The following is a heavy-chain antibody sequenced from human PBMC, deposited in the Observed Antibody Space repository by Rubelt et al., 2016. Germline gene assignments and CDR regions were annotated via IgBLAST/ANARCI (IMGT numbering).Heavy chain of an antibody. J-gene: IGHJ5*02. Sequence: EVQLVESGGGLVQPGGSLRLSCAASGFTFSSYSMNWVRQAPGKGLDWVSSISSRSTYRYYADSVRGRFTISTDNTKNPLYLQMNSLRAEDSGLDYCVRDKDCGGDCYNFLDAWGQGTLVTVSS. V-gene: IGHV3-21*06. CDR2: ISSRSTYR. CDR3: VRDKDCGGDCYNFLDA. CDR1: GFTFSSYS. D-gene: IGHD2-21*01.